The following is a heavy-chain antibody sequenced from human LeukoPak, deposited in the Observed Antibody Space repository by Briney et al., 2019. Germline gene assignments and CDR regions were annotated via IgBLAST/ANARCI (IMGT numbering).Heavy chain of an antibody. Sequence: SETLSLTCTVSGGSIGGYFWTWIRQAPGKGLEWIGHIYYSGNTNYDPSLKNRVSISVDTSKNQISLKLTSVTSADTAKYYCARVRDYYYDNYGYYDYWGQGTLVTVSS. V-gene: IGHV4-59*01. CDR1: GGSIGGYF. CDR3: ARVRDYYYDNYGYYDY. CDR2: IYYSGNT. J-gene: IGHJ4*02. D-gene: IGHD3-22*01.